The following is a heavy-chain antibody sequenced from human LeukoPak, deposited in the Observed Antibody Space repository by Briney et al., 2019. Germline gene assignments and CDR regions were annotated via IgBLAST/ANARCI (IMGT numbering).Heavy chain of an antibody. CDR1: GFTFSSYA. J-gene: IGHJ4*02. D-gene: IGHD5-18*01. Sequence: GGSLRLSCAASGFTFSSYAMHWVRQAPGKGLEYVSGISTNGDITYYTNSVKGRFTISRDNSKNTVYLQLGSLRAEDTAVYYCARGNRAMVTWGQGTLVTVSS. CDR2: ISTNGDIT. CDR3: ARGNRAMVT. V-gene: IGHV3-64*01.